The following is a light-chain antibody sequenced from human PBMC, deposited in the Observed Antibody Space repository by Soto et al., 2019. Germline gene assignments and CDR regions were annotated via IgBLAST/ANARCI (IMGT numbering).Light chain of an antibody. CDR2: DAS. CDR3: PQSDIRLY. CDR1: QSVTTS. V-gene: IGKV3-11*01. Sequence: SLSPCDRATLSCRASQSVTTSLAWYQQKPGQAPRLLIFDASNRATGTPARFSGSGSGTDFTLTIIILQPEDFTLDYSPQSDIRLY. J-gene: IGKJ2*03.